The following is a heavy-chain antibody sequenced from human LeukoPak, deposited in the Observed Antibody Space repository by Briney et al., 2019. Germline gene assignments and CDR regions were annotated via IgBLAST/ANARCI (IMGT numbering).Heavy chain of an antibody. D-gene: IGHD4-17*01. Sequence: GSLRLSCAASGFTFTTYSMSWVRQAPGKGLESVSAIRGSGGSTYYADSVKGRFTISRDNAKNSLYLQMNSLRAEDTAVYYCARDHGDYQFDYWGQGTLVTVSS. CDR1: GFTFTTYS. J-gene: IGHJ4*02. CDR3: ARDHGDYQFDY. CDR2: IRGSGGST. V-gene: IGHV3-23*01.